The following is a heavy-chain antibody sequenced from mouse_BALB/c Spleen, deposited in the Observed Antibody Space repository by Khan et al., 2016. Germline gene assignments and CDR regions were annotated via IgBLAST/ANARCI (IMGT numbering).Heavy chain of an antibody. Sequence: VQLQESGAELAKPGASVKMSCKASGYTFTRFWMHWVKQRPGQGLEWIGYINPGSNYTDYNQNFKDKATLTADKSSSTAYMLLSSLTSEDSAFYFCARCEYGNYLYQAMDYGGQGISVTVSS. CDR2: INPGSNYT. CDR1: GYTFTRFW. J-gene: IGHJ4*01. CDR3: ARCEYGNYLYQAMDY. D-gene: IGHD2-10*02. V-gene: IGHV1-7*01.